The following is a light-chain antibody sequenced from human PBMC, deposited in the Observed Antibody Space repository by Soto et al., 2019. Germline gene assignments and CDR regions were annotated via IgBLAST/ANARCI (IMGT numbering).Light chain of an antibody. V-gene: IGKV1-33*01. Sequence: DIQMTQSPSSLSASVGDRVTITCQASQDISNCLNYYQQKRGKDPKFLIHRASNLETGLPSTFSGSGSGPCFTFTISSLQPEDIASYYCQQYDILPFTFGPGTRVEIK. J-gene: IGKJ3*01. CDR1: QDISNC. CDR3: QQYDILPFT. CDR2: RAS.